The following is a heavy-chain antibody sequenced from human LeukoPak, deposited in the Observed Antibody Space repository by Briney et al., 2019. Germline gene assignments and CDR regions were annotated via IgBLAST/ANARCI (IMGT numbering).Heavy chain of an antibody. J-gene: IGHJ4*02. CDR1: GGTFSSYA. Sequence: GASVKVSCRASGGTFSSYAISWVRQAPGQGLEWMGGIIPIFGTANYAQKFQGRVTITADESTSTAYMELSSLRSEDTAVYYCARDRGSDWKGDPPYFDYWGQGTLVTVSS. V-gene: IGHV1-69*13. CDR2: IIPIFGTA. D-gene: IGHD6-19*01. CDR3: ARDRGSDWKGDPPYFDY.